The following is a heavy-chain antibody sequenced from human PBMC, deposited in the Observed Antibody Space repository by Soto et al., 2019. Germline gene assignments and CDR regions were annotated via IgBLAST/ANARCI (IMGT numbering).Heavy chain of an antibody. CDR1: GFTFSSYE. J-gene: IGHJ6*02. V-gene: IGHV3-48*03. Sequence: EVQLVESGGGLGQPGGSLRLSCAASGFTFSSYEMNWVRQAPGKGLEWVSYISSSGSTIYYADSVKGRFTISRDNAKNSLYLQMNSLRAEDTALYYCARDYRVTMVRGVPGDYYGMNVWVQGTTVTVSS. CDR2: ISSSGSTI. CDR3: ARDYRVTMVRGVPGDYYGMNV. D-gene: IGHD3-10*01.